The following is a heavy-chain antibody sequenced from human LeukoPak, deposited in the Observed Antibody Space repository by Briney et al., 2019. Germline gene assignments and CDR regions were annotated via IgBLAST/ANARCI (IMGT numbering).Heavy chain of an antibody. CDR3: AKGAYDYVWGSLIDY. CDR1: GFTFSSYG. V-gene: IGHV3-30*18. D-gene: IGHD3-16*01. Sequence: GGSLRLTCAASGFTFSSYGMHWVRQAPGKGLEWVAVISYDGSNKYYADSVKGRFTISRDNSKNTLYLQMNSLRAEDTAVYYCAKGAYDYVWGSLIDYWGQGTLVTASS. J-gene: IGHJ4*02. CDR2: ISYDGSNK.